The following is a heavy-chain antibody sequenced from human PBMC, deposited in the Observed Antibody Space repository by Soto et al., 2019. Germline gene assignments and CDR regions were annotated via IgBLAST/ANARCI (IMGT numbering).Heavy chain of an antibody. D-gene: IGHD3-3*01. J-gene: IGHJ4*02. Sequence: PGGSLRLSCAASGFTFGNYAMNWVRQAPGKGLEWVSSISGNSGNTYFADSVKGRFTISRDNSKNTLYLQLNSLRADDTAVYYCAKSPLSRRFFAYGARGTLDTASS. CDR3: AKSPLSRRFFAY. V-gene: IGHV3-23*01. CDR1: GFTFGNYA. CDR2: ISGNSGNT.